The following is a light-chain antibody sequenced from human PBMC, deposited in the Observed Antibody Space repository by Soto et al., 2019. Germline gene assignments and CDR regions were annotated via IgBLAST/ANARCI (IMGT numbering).Light chain of an antibody. CDR1: QSIRGY. CDR3: KQGYTAPGT. V-gene: IGKV1-39*01. CDR2: VAS. J-gene: IGKJ5*01. Sequence: DRRSITCRASQSIRGYLNWYQQKPGKAPKLLINVASSLQSGVPSRFSCSRSGTDFTLTIGRRLPEESVTYHCKQGYTAPGTFGQGTRLEIK.